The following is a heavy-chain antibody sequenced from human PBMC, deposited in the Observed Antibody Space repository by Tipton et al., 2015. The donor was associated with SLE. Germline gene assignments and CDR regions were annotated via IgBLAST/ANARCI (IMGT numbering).Heavy chain of an antibody. CDR2: IYYSGST. CDR1: GDSITSTPYF. J-gene: IGHJ4*02. CDR3: VRLRSKVLIDY. V-gene: IGHV4-39*07. Sequence: TLSLTCTVSGDSITSTPYFWAWIRQPSGKGPEWIGTIYYSGSTYYYPSLKSRITISVDTSKNQFSLEVRSVTAADTAVYYCVRLRSKVLIDYWGQGTLVTVSS. D-gene: IGHD2-8*01.